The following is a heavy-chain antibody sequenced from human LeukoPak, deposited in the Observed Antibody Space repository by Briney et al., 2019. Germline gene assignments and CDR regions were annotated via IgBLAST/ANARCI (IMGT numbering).Heavy chain of an antibody. CDR3: ARRQIPDFDY. CDR1: GYSFTSYH. Sequence: GASVKVSCKASGYSFTSYHITWVRQAPGQGLEWMGWISTYNGDTNYAQRFQGRVTMATDTSTTTAYMELRSLRSDDTAVYYCARRQIPDFDYWGQGTLVTVSS. V-gene: IGHV1-18*01. J-gene: IGHJ4*02. CDR2: ISTYNGDT.